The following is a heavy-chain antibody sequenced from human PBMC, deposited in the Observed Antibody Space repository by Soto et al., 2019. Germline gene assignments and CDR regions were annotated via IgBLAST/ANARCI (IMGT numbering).Heavy chain of an antibody. D-gene: IGHD2-2*01. CDR3: ARGDIVVVPAAIGVLDYYYYYYMDV. Sequence: SETLSLTCTVSGGSISSSSYYWGWIRQPPGKGLEWIGSIYYSGSTYYNPSLKSRVTISVDTSKNQFSLKLSSVTAADTAVYYCARGDIVVVPAAIGVLDYYYYYYMDVWGKGTTVTVSS. CDR1: GGSISSSSYY. CDR2: IYYSGST. J-gene: IGHJ6*03. V-gene: IGHV4-39*07.